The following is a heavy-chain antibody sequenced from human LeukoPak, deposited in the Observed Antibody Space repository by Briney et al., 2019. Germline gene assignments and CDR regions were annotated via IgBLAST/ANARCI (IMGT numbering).Heavy chain of an antibody. CDR3: ARHISYSSGWYYFDY. CDR2: IYYSGST. CDR1: GGSISSYY. V-gene: IGHV4-59*08. J-gene: IGHJ4*02. Sequence: PSETLSLTCTVSGGSISSYYWSWIRQPPRKGLEWIGYIYYSGSTNYNPSLKSRVTISVDTSKNQFSLKLSSVTAADTAVYYYARHISYSSGWYYFDYWGQGTLVTVSS. D-gene: IGHD6-19*01.